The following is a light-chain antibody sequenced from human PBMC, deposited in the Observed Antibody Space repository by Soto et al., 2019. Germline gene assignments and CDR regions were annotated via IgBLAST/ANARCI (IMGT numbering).Light chain of an antibody. CDR1: QVISSW. CDR3: QPANSFPLT. Sequence: DIQMTQAPSSVSSSVGDRVTITCRASQVISSWLAWYQQKPGKAPKLLIYAASSLPSGVPSRFSGRGSGTDFTLTISSLQPEDFATYYCQPANSFPLTFGGGTKVELK. J-gene: IGKJ4*01. V-gene: IGKV1-12*01. CDR2: AAS.